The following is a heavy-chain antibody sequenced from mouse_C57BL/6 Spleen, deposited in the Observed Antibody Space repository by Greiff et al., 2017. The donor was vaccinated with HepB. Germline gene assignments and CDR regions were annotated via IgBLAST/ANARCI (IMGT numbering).Heavy chain of an antibody. J-gene: IGHJ3*01. D-gene: IGHD1-1*01. CDR2: INPSSGYT. CDR3: ARGGGITTVVGQAY. CDR1: GYTFTSYW. V-gene: IGHV1-7*01. Sequence: QVQLQQSGAELAKPGASVKLSCTASGYTFTSYWMPWVKQRPGKGLDWIGYINPSSGYTKYNQKFKAKATLTADKSSSPAYMQLSSLTYEDSAVYYGARGGGITTVVGQAYWGQGTLVTVSA.